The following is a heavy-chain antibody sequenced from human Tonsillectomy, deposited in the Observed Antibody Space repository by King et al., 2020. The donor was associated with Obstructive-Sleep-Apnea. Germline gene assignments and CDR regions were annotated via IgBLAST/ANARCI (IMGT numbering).Heavy chain of an antibody. V-gene: IGHV3-30*04. J-gene: IGHJ2*01. CDR2: ISYDGSNK. Sequence: VQLVESGGGVVQPGRSLRLSCAASGFTFSSYAMHWVRQAPGKGLEWVAVISYDGSNKYYADSVKGRFTISRDNSKNTLYLQMNSLGAEDTAVHYCARGGPYSSGFYWYFDLWGRGTLVTVSS. D-gene: IGHD6-19*01. CDR1: GFTFSSYA. CDR3: ARGGPYSSGFYWYFDL.